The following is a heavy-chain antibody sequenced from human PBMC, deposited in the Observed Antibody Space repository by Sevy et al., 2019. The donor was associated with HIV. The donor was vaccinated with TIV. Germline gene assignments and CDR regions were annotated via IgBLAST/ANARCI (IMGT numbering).Heavy chain of an antibody. Sequence: GGSLRLSCADSGVTFSSYAMSWVRQAPGKGLEWVSTISGHGGSTYYAGAVKGRFTISRDNSKKMVYLQMNSLRAEDTAVYYCAKDSGISAQIVVALRYWGPGTQVTVSS. CDR3: AKDSGISAQIVVALRY. CDR1: GVTFSSYA. V-gene: IGHV3-23*01. J-gene: IGHJ4*02. CDR2: ISGHGGST. D-gene: IGHD3-22*01.